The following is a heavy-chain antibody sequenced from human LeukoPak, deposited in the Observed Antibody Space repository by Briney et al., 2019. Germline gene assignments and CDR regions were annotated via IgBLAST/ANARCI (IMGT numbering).Heavy chain of an antibody. CDR1: GYSFTSYW. J-gene: IGHJ4*02. D-gene: IGHD6-13*01. CDR2: IYPGDSDT. CDR3: ARRLGIAAAGTYLGY. Sequence: GESLKISCKGSGYSFTSYWIGWVRQMPGKGLEWMGIIYPGDSDTRYSPSFQGQVTISADKSISTAYLQWSSLKASDTAMYYCARRLGIAAAGTYLGYWGQGTLVTVSS. V-gene: IGHV5-51*01.